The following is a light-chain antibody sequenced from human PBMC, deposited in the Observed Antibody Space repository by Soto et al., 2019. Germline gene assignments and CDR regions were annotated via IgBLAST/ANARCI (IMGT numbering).Light chain of an antibody. CDR1: SSDVGGYNS. Sequence: QSVLTQPPSASGSPGQSVAISCTGTSSDVGGYNSVSWYQQHPGKAPKLMIYEVNKRPSGVPDRFSGSKSGNTASLTVSGLQAEDEADYYCSSYAGSSNVFGPGTKGTVL. J-gene: IGLJ1*01. V-gene: IGLV2-8*01. CDR2: EVN. CDR3: SSYAGSSNV.